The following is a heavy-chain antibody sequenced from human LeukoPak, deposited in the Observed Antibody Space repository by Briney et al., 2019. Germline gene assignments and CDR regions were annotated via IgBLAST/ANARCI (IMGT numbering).Heavy chain of an antibody. D-gene: IGHD3-3*01. V-gene: IGHV4-59*12. CDR2: IYYSGST. CDR3: ARGERIQRRPITTRRPEDPYYYYGMDV. CDR1: GGSISSYY. Sequence: SETLSLTCTVSGGSISSYYWSWIRQPPGKGLEWIGYIYYSGSTNYNPSLKSRVTISVDTSKNQFSLKLSSVTAADTAVYYCARGERIQRRPITTRRPEDPYYYYGMDVWGQGTTVTVSS. J-gene: IGHJ6*02.